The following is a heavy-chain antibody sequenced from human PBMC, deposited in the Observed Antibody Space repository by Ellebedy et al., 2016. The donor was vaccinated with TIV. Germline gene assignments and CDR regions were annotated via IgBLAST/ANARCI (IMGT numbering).Heavy chain of an antibody. Sequence: SETLSLXCAVYGGSFSGYYWSWIRQPPGKGLEWIGEINHSGSTNYNPSLKSRVTISVDKSKNQFSLKLSSVTAADTAVYYCARYQFRYGSGPDWGQGTLVTVSS. V-gene: IGHV4-34*01. J-gene: IGHJ4*02. D-gene: IGHD3-10*01. CDR3: ARYQFRYGSGPD. CDR1: GGSFSGYY. CDR2: INHSGST.